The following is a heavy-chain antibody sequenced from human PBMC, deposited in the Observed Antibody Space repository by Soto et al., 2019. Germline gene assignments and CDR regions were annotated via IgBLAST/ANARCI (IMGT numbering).Heavy chain of an antibody. D-gene: IGHD3-3*01. J-gene: IGHJ3*02. CDR1: GYTFTSYD. V-gene: IGHV1-8*01. Sequence: ASVKVSCKASGYTFTSYDINWVRQATGQGLEWMGWMNPNSGNTGYAQKFQGRVTMTRNTSISTAYMELSSLRSEDTAVYYCARGPQYYDFWSGYYGWERGPDAFDIWGQGTMVTVSS. CDR3: ARGPQYYDFWSGYYGWERGPDAFDI. CDR2: MNPNSGNT.